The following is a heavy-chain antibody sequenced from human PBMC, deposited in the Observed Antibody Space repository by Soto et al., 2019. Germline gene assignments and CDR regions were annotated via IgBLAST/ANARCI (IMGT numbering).Heavy chain of an antibody. CDR2: IYHSGST. J-gene: IGHJ4*02. Sequence: SETLSLTCAVSGGSISSGGYSWSWIRQPPGKGLEWIGYIYHSGSTYYNPSLKSRVTISVDRSKNQFSLKLSSVTAADTAVYYCARDSGSYGGFDYWGQGTLVTVSS. V-gene: IGHV4-30-2*01. D-gene: IGHD1-26*01. CDR3: ARDSGSYGGFDY. CDR1: GGSISSGGYS.